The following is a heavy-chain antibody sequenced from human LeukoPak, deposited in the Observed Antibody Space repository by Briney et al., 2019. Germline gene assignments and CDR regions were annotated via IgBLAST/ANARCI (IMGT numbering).Heavy chain of an antibody. Sequence: PSETLSLTCSVFGYSISSGYSWGWVRQSPGKILEWIGITHHSGATFYNPSLRGRVTISVDTYKNQFSLRARSVTAADTAVYYCARVPGAYYDALIGFGSGWFDPWGPGFLVTVFS. J-gene: IGHJ5*02. CDR2: THHSGAT. CDR1: GYSISSGYS. V-gene: IGHV4-38-2*02. CDR3: ARVPGAYYDALIGFGSGWFDP. D-gene: IGHD3-9*01.